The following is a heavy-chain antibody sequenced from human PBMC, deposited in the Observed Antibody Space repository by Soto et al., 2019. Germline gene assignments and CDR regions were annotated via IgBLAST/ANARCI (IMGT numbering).Heavy chain of an antibody. J-gene: IGHJ4*02. CDR1: GGSVSSGSYF. CDR2: ITDVGST. Sequence: ETLSLTCAVSGGSVSSGSYFWTWIRQSPGKGLEWVGYITDVGSTNYNPSLKSRVTISADTTKNHFSLNLRSVTAADTAVYYCARQRVLPAQYFFDYWGQGIPVTVS. CDR3: ARQRVLPAQYFFDY. D-gene: IGHD6-25*01. V-gene: IGHV4-61*03.